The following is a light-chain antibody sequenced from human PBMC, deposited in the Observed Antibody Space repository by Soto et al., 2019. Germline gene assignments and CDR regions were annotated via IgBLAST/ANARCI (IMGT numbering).Light chain of an antibody. J-gene: IGKJ1*01. CDR2: KAS. CDR3: QQYYDYSWT. CDR1: QSISIW. V-gene: IGKV1-5*03. Sequence: DIQMTQSPSTLSASVGDRVAITCRASQSISIWLAWYQQKPGKAPKLLIYKASSLESGVPSRFSGSGSGTGFNLIISSLQADDFATYYCQQYYDYSWTFGQGTKGEIK.